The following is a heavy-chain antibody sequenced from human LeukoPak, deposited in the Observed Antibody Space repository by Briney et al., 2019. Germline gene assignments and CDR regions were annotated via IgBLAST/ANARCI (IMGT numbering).Heavy chain of an antibody. D-gene: IGHD1-26*01. V-gene: IGHV3-21*05. Sequence: GGSLRLSCAASGFTFSSYSMNWVRQAPGKGLEWVSYISSSSSYIYYADSVKGRFTISRDNAKNSLYLQMNSLRAEDTAVYYCARDTATNWWAKRDLYYFDYWGQGTLVTVSS. J-gene: IGHJ4*02. CDR1: GFTFSSYS. CDR3: ARDTATNWWAKRDLYYFDY. CDR2: ISSSSSYI.